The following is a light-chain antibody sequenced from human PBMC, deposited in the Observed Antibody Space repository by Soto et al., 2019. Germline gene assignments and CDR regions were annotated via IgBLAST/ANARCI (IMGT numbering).Light chain of an antibody. V-gene: IGLV2-14*03. CDR2: DVS. J-gene: IGLJ1*01. CDR3: ASYSSSTTPHYV. CDR1: SSDVGAYNY. Sequence: QSALTQPASVSGSPGQSITISCTGTSSDVGAYNYVSWYQQHPDKAPKLMIYDVSNRPSGVSSRFSGCKSGNTASLTISGLQADDDADYYCASYSSSTTPHYVFGAGTKLTVL.